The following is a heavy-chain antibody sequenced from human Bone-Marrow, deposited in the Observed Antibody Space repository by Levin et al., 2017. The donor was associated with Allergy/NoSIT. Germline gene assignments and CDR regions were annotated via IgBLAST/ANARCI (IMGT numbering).Heavy chain of an antibody. Sequence: GESLKISCAASGFTFSSYWMSWVRQAPGKGLEWVANIKQDGSEKYYVDSVKGRFTISRDNAKNSLYLQMNSLRAEDTAVYYCARADPWVFVPDYWGQGTLVTVSS. V-gene: IGHV3-7*01. CDR3: ARADPWVFVPDY. D-gene: IGHD6-6*01. CDR2: IKQDGSEK. J-gene: IGHJ4*02. CDR1: GFTFSSYW.